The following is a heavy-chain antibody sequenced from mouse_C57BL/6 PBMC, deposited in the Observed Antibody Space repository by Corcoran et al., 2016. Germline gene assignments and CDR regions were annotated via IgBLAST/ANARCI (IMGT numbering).Heavy chain of an antibody. CDR2: INTYSGVP. Sequence: QIQLVQSGPELKKPGETVKISCKASGYTFTTYGMSWVKQAPGKGLKWMGWINTYSGVPTYADDFKGRFAFSLETSASTAYLQINNLKNEDTATYFCARHAESYFDYWGQGTTLTVSS. V-gene: IGHV9-3*01. CDR1: GYTFTTYG. J-gene: IGHJ2*01. CDR3: ARHAESYFDY.